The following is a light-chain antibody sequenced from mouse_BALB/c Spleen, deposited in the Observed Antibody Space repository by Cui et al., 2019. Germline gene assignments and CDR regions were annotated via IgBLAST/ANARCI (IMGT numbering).Light chain of an antibody. J-gene: IGKJ1*01. CDR2: DSS. CDR1: QDILQY. CDR3: LQYDNLWT. V-gene: IGKV19-93*01. Sequence: DIQMTQSPSSLSASLGGNVTITCKASQDILQYKAWYQHKPGNGPRLLIHDSSTLQPGIPSRFSGSGSGRDYSFSSSNLEPEDIATYYCLQYDNLWTFGGGTKLEIK.